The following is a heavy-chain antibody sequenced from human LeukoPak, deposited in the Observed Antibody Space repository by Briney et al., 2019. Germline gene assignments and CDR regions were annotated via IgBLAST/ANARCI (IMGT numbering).Heavy chain of an antibody. D-gene: IGHD3-22*01. V-gene: IGHV4-34*01. CDR3: ARSPMIVVVQFDY. CDR1: GGSFSGYY. J-gene: IGHJ4*02. Sequence: SETLSLTCAVYGGSFSGYYWSWIRQPPGKGLEWIGSIYYSGSTYYNPSLKSRVTISVDTSKNQFSLKLSSVTAADTAVYYCARSPMIVVVQFDYWGQGTLVTVSS. CDR2: IYYSGST.